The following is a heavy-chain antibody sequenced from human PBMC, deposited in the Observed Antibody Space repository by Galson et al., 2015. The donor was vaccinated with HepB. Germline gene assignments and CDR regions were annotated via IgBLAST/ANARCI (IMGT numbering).Heavy chain of an antibody. V-gene: IGHV3-21*01. CDR1: GFTFSSYT. CDR2: ISSSSSYI. J-gene: IGHJ6*02. CDR3: DV. Sequence: SLRLSCAASGFTFSSYTMNWVRQAPGKGLEWVSSISSSSSYIYYADSVKGRFTISRDNAKNSVYLQMNSLRAVAVAGTGMDVWGQGTTVTVSS. D-gene: IGHD6-19*01.